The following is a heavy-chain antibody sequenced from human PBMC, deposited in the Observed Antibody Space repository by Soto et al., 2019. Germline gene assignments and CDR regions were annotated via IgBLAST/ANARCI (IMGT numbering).Heavy chain of an antibody. J-gene: IGHJ4*02. CDR3: ARDTDGLHY. Sequence: EVRLVASGGGLVQPGGSLRLSCAASGLIFSNYKMHWVRQAPGKGLVWVSRINTDGSIIDYADSVKGRFTVSRDNAKNTLYLQMNSLRADDTAVYYCARDTDGLHYWGQGTLVTVSS. CDR1: GLIFSNYK. CDR2: INTDGSII. V-gene: IGHV3-74*01.